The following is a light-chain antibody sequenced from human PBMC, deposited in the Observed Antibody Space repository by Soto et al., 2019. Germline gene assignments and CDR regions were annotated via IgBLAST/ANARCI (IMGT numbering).Light chain of an antibody. CDR2: GAS. J-gene: IGKJ3*01. CDR3: QQYGRSPPIT. V-gene: IGKV3-20*01. Sequence: EMVLTQSPGTLSLSPGERATLSCRASQSVSSNYVAWYQQKPGQAPRLLIYGASSRATGIPDRFSGSGSGTDCTLTISRLESEDFAVYYCQQYGRSPPITFGPGTKVEIK. CDR1: QSVSSNY.